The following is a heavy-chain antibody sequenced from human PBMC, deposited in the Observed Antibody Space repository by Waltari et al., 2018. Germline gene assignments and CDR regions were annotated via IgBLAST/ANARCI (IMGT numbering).Heavy chain of an antibody. V-gene: IGHV3-23*01. J-gene: IGHJ6*03. Sequence: GGSLRLSCVASGFTLRTFAMSWVRQSPGKGLEWASSISGSGGTTDYAESVKGRFTVSRDNSRNTLYLQLRSLGTEDTAVYYCAKGRESSVWFLYHYYFMDVWGRGTTVTVSS. CDR2: ISGSGGTT. D-gene: IGHD6-19*01. CDR1: GFTLRTFA. CDR3: AKGRESSVWFLYHYYFMDV.